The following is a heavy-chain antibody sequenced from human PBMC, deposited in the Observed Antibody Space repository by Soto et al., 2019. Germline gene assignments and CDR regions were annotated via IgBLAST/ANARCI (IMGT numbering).Heavy chain of an antibody. CDR2: IYYSGSI. Sequence: SETLSLTCTVSGGSISSSNYYWGWIRQPPGKGLEWIGSIYYSGSIYYNPSLKSRVTMSVNTSKNQFSLKLSSVTAADTAVYYCARRYCSGDNCHLWYYFDYWSQGTLLTVSS. V-gene: IGHV4-39*01. CDR1: GGSISSSNYY. CDR3: ARRYCSGDNCHLWYYFDY. D-gene: IGHD2-15*01. J-gene: IGHJ4*02.